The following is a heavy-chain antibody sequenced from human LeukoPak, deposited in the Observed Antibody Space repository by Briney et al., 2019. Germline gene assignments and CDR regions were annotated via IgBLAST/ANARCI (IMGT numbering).Heavy chain of an antibody. J-gene: IGHJ4*02. CDR2: IIPILGIA. V-gene: IGHV1-69*04. CDR3: ARDPGVLLWFREFYFAY. Sequence: VASVKVSCKASGYTFTNYDISWVRQAPGQGLEWMGRIIPILGIANYAQKFQGRVTITADKSTSTAYMELSSLKSEDTAVYYCARDPGVLLWFREFYFAYWGQGTLVTVSS. CDR1: GYTFTNYD. D-gene: IGHD3-10*01.